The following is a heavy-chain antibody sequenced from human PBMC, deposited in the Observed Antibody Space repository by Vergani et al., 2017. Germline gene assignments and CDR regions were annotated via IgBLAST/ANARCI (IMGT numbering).Heavy chain of an antibody. D-gene: IGHD3-10*01. V-gene: IGHV4-38-2*02. CDR1: GASISSGYY. CDR3: ARREAWFGGWGP. J-gene: IGHJ5*02. CDR2: IYHSGST. Sequence: QVHLHEAGPGLVKPSQTLSLTCTVSGASISSGYYWGWIRQPPGKGLEWIGSIYHSGSTYYNPSLKSRVTISVDTSKNQFSLKLSSVTAADTAVYYCARREAWFGGWGPWGQGTLVTVSS.